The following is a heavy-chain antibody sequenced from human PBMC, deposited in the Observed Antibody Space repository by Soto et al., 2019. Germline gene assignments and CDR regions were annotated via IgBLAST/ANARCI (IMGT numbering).Heavy chain of an antibody. CDR3: AREGCSGGSCIFDY. V-gene: IGHV4-30-2*01. D-gene: IGHD2-15*01. CDR1: GGSISSGGYS. Sequence: SETLSLTCAVSGGSISSGGYSWSWIRQPPGKGLEWIGYIYQSEKTDYNPSLKSRVTISVDRSKNQFSLKLTSVTAADTAVYYCAREGCSGGSCIFDYWGQGTLVTVSS. J-gene: IGHJ4*02. CDR2: IYQSEKT.